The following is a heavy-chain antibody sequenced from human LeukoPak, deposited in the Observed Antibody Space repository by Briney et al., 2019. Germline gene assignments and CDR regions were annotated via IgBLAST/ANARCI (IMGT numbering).Heavy chain of an antibody. CDR2: IYYSGST. V-gene: IGHV4-59*01. Sequence: SETLSLTCTVSGGSISSYYWSWIRQPPGEGLEWIGYIYYSGSTNYNPSLKSRVTISVDTSKNQFSLKLSSVTAADTAVYYCARDARYCSSTSCSHGMDVWGQGTTVTVSS. D-gene: IGHD2-2*01. CDR3: ARDARYCSSTSCSHGMDV. CDR1: GGSISSYY. J-gene: IGHJ6*02.